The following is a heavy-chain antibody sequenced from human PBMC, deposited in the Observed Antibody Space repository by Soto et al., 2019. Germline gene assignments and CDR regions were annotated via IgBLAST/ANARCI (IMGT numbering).Heavy chain of an antibody. D-gene: IGHD2-15*01. CDR2: VSIGGST. J-gene: IGHJ4*02. Sequence: DVQLLEAGGGLVQPEGSLRLSCAASGFTFRSYAMGWVRQGQGKGLEWVAVVSIGGSTHYADSVRGRFTISRDTSKNTLPLQMNSLTAEDTAVYFCAKRRGAGGHFDYWGQGALVTVSS. V-gene: IGHV3-23*01. CDR3: AKRRGAGGHFDY. CDR1: GFTFRSYA.